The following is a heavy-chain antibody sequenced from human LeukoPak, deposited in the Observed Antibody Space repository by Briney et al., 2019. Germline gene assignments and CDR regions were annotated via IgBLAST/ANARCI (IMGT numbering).Heavy chain of an antibody. V-gene: IGHV3-7*01. CDR1: GFTSSSYW. Sequence: GGSLRLSCAASGFTSSSYWMSWVRQAPGKGLEWVTNIKQDGSEKYYVDSVKGRFTISRDNAKNSLYLQMNSLRAEDTAVYYCAREASRFDFWSGPYYYYMDVWGKGTTVTVSS. D-gene: IGHD3-3*01. CDR2: IKQDGSEK. CDR3: AREASRFDFWSGPYYYYMDV. J-gene: IGHJ6*03.